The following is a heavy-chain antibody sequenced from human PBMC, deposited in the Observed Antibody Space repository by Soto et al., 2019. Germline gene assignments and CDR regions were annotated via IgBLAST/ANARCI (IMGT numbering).Heavy chain of an antibody. Sequence: QVQLVQSGAEVKKPGSSVKVSCKASGGTFSSYTISWVRQAPGQGLEWMGRIIPILGIANYAQKFQGRVTITADXXTXTXXMELSSLRSEDTAVYYCARQYSSSPGSYYYYGMDVWGQGTTVTVSS. CDR3: ARQYSSSPGSYYYYGMDV. J-gene: IGHJ6*02. D-gene: IGHD6-13*01. CDR1: GGTFSSYT. V-gene: IGHV1-69*02. CDR2: IIPILGIA.